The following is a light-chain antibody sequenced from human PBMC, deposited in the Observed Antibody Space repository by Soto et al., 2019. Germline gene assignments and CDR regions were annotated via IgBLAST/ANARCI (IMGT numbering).Light chain of an antibody. CDR2: GAS. CDR3: HHYET. J-gene: IGKJ1*01. V-gene: IGKV3-20*01. CDR1: QSVSRSY. Sequence: EIVLTQSPGTLSLSPGDRATLSCRASQSVSRSYLGWYQQKPGQAPRLLMYGASIRAAGVPDRFSGSGSGTKFTLPISRLEPEDFTVYYCHHYETFGQGTKVDIK.